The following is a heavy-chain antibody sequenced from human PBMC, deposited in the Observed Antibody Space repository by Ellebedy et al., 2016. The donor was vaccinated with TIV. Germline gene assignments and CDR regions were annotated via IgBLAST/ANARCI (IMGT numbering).Heavy chain of an antibody. V-gene: IGHV3-48*04. J-gene: IGHJ4*02. CDR3: VSWYAD. CDR1: GFAFGGFC. CDR2: TSGGSATT. D-gene: IGHD6-13*01. Sequence: HGGSLRLSCAASGFAFGGFCMNWVRQAPGKGLEWVSGTSGGSATTYYADSVKGRFTISRDNAKNSLSLQMNSLRVDDTAVYYCVSWYADWGQGTLVTVSS.